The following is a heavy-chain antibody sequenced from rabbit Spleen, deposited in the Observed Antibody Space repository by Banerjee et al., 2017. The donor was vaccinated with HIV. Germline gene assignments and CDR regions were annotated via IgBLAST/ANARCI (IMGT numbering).Heavy chain of an antibody. Sequence: QEQLVESGGGLVQPGGSLKLSCKASGFDFSNYGVSWVRQAPGKGLEWIGYIEPIFGNTYYANWVNVRFTISSHNAQNTVDLQMNSLTAADTATYFCARDLTGVIGWNFGWWGQGTLVTVS. CDR3: ARDLTGVIGWNFGW. J-gene: IGHJ4*01. CDR2: IEPIFGNT. D-gene: IGHD1-1*01. V-gene: IGHV1S8*01. CDR1: GFDFSNYG.